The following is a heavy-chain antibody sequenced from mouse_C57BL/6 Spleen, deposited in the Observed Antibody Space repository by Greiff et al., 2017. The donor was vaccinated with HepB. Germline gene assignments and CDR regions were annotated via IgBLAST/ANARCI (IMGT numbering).Heavy chain of an antibody. CDR2: IHPNSGST. CDR3: ARDELGPY. Sequence: QVQLQQPGAELVKPGASVKLSCKASGYTFTSYWMHWVKQRPGQGLEWIGMIHPNSGSTNYHEKLKSKATLTVDKSSSTAYMQLSSLTSEDAAVYYCARDELGPYWGQGTTLTVSS. J-gene: IGHJ2*01. D-gene: IGHD4-1*01. V-gene: IGHV1-64*01. CDR1: GYTFTSYW.